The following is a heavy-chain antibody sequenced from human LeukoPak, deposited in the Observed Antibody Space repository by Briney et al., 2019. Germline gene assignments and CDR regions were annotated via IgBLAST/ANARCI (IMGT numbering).Heavy chain of an antibody. CDR1: GYTFTDYY. D-gene: IGHD2-15*01. Sequence: ASVKVSCKASGYTFTDYYMHWVRQAPGQRPEWMGWISPGDGVTKYAQKFQGRVTMTRDKSIKTAYMEVRRLTSDDTAVYYCARDIGSRDSHWCFDLWGRGTLVTVSS. CDR3: ARDIGSRDSHWCFDL. V-gene: IGHV1-2*02. J-gene: IGHJ2*01. CDR2: ISPGDGVT.